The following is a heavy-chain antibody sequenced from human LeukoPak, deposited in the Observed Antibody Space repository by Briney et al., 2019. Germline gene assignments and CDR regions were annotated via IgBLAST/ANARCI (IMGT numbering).Heavy chain of an antibody. CDR3: ARATRDGYKLARLPDDY. Sequence: GASVKVSCKASVYTFTSYGISWVRQAPGQGLEWVGWITAYNGNTNYAQKLQGRVTMTRDTSTSTAYMELRSLRSDDTAVYYCARATRDGYKLARLPDDYGGQGTLVTVSS. V-gene: IGHV1-18*01. D-gene: IGHD5-24*01. CDR1: VYTFTSYG. CDR2: ITAYNGNT. J-gene: IGHJ4*02.